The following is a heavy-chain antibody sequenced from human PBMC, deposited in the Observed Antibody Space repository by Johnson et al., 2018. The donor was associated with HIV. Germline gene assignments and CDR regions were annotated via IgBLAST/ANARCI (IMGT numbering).Heavy chain of an antibody. D-gene: IGHD3-22*01. CDR3: ARDGWLPHDAFDI. CDR2: INWNGDTT. V-gene: IGHV3-20*04. Sequence: VQLVEYGGGVVWFGGSLRLSCTTSEFIFDDYGMSWVRQAPGKGLEWVSGINWNGDTTAYADSVKGRFTISRDNAKNSLYLQMNSLRAEDTALYYCARDGWLPHDAFDIWGQGTMVTVSS. J-gene: IGHJ3*02. CDR1: EFIFDDYG.